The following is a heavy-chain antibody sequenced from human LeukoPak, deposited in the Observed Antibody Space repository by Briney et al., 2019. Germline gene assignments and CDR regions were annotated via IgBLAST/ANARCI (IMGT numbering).Heavy chain of an antibody. CDR3: ARKYYDFWSGYYNAFDI. Sequence: GGSLRLSCAASGFTFSSYAMHWVRQAPGKGLEWVALISYDGSNKYYADSVKGRFTISRDNSKNTLYLQMNSLRAEDTAVYYYARKYYDFWSGYYNAFDIWGQGTMVTVSS. V-gene: IGHV3-30-3*01. J-gene: IGHJ3*02. CDR2: ISYDGSNK. D-gene: IGHD3-3*01. CDR1: GFTFSSYA.